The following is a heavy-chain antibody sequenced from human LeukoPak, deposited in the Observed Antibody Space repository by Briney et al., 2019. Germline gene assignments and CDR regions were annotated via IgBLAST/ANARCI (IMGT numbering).Heavy chain of an antibody. CDR3: ARQASRRFDP. J-gene: IGHJ5*02. V-gene: IGHV4-59*08. CDR1: GGSISGYY. CDR2: IYYSGSP. Sequence: RPSETLSLTCTVSGGSISGYYWSWIRQPPGKGLEWIGYIYYSGSPTYNPSLKSRVTISVDTSKNQFSLHLNSVSPEDTAMYYCARQASRRFDPWGQGTLVTVSS.